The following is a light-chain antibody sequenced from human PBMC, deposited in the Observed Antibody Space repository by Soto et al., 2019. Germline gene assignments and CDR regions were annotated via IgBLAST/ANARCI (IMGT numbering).Light chain of an antibody. Sequence: QSVLTQPASVSGSPGQSITISCTGTSSDVGGYNYVSWYQHHPGKAPKLIIFEVSHRPSGVSNRFSGSKSGTSASLAISGLQSEDEADYYCAAWDDSLNGPVFGGGTKLTVL. V-gene: IGLV2-14*01. J-gene: IGLJ2*01. CDR1: SSDVGGYNY. CDR3: AAWDDSLNGPV. CDR2: EVS.